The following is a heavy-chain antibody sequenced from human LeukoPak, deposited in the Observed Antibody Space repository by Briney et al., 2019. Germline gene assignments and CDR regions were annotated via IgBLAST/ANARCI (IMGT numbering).Heavy chain of an antibody. J-gene: IGHJ4*02. CDR1: GFTFDDYA. D-gene: IGHD4-17*01. CDR2: ISWNSGSI. Sequence: PGGSLRLSCAASGFTFDDYAMHWVRQAPGKGLEWVSGISWNSGSIGYADSVKGRFTISRDNSKNTLYLQMNSLRAEDTAVYYCAKDRAVTRPFEYWGQGTLVTVSS. V-gene: IGHV3-9*01. CDR3: AKDRAVTRPFEY.